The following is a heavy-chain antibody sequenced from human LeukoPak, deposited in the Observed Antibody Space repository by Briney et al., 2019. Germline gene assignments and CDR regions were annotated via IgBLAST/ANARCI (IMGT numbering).Heavy chain of an antibody. CDR2: MNPNSGNT. J-gene: IGHJ4*02. V-gene: IGHV1-8*01. CDR1: GYTFTSYD. D-gene: IGHD6-13*01. CDR3: GLRFIATTGKKGLDY. Sequence: ASVKVSCKASGYTFTSYDINWVRQATGQGLEWMGWMNPNSGNTGYAQKFQGRVTMTRNTSIGTAYMELSSLRSEDTAVYYCGLRFIATTGKKGLDYWGQGTLVIVSS.